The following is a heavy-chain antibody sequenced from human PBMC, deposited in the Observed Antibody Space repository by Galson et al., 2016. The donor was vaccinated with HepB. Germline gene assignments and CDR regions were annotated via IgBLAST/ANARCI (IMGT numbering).Heavy chain of an antibody. CDR2: ISSNGDSP. J-gene: IGHJ4*02. D-gene: IGHD6-13*01. Sequence: PLRLSCADSGSTFSSYAMRRVRQAPGMGVESVSSISSNGDSPYYTAPVQGRFNISRDNSKNKLNLQMSSQRAEDTAVYYCARVRSSWYYFYYWGQGTLVTVSS. CDR3: ARVRSSWYYFYY. V-gene: IGHV3-64D*06. CDR1: GSTFSSYA.